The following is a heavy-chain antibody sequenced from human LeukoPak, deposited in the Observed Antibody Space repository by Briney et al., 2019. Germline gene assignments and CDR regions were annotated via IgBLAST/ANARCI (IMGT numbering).Heavy chain of an antibody. J-gene: IGHJ6*02. V-gene: IGHV4-31*03. CDR3: ARARILGPMDV. Sequence: DPSETLSLTCTVSGGSISSGGYYWSWIRQHPGKGLEWIGYIYYSGSTYYNPSLKSRVTISVDTSKNQFSLKLSSVTAADTAVYYCARARILGPMDVWGQGTTVTVSS. CDR1: GGSISSGGYY. CDR2: IYYSGST. D-gene: IGHD2-15*01.